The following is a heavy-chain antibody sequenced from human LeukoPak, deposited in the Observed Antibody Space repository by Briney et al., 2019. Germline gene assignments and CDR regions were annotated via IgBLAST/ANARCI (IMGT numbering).Heavy chain of an antibody. CDR1: GGSISSYY. D-gene: IGHD5-18*01. J-gene: IGHJ5*02. Sequence: SETLSLTCTVSGGSISSYYWSWIRQPPGQGLEWMGEINHSGSTNYNPSLKSRVTISVDTSKNQFSLKLSSVTAADTAVYYCARAPIRGYSYGYRNWFDPWGQGTLVTVSS. CDR2: INHSGST. V-gene: IGHV4-34*01. CDR3: ARAPIRGYSYGYRNWFDP.